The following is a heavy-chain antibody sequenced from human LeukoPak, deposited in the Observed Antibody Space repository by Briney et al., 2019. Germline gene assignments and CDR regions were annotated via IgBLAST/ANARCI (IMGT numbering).Heavy chain of an antibody. V-gene: IGHV1-46*01. Sequence: ASVKVSCKASGYTFPDYYIHCVRQAPGQGLEWMGIINPSGGNTKYAEKFQARVTMTRDTSTSTVYMDLSSLRSEDTAVYYCARAQGYGDCDYWGQGTLVTVSS. CDR2: INPSGGNT. CDR1: GYTFPDYY. D-gene: IGHD4-17*01. J-gene: IGHJ4*02. CDR3: ARAQGYGDCDY.